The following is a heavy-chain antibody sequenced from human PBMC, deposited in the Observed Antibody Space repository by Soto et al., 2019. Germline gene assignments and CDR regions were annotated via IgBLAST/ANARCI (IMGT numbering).Heavy chain of an antibody. J-gene: IGHJ6*02. CDR2: ISGSGGST. CDR1: GFTFSSYA. D-gene: IGHD4-4*01. Sequence: EVQLLESGGGLVQPGGSLRLSCAASGFTFSSYAMSWVRQAPGKGLEWVSAISGSGGSTYYADSVKGRFTISRDNSKNTLYLQMNSLRAEDTAVYYCAKSPQTSLGNYEVAYYYYYGMDVWGQGTTVTVSS. CDR3: AKSPQTSLGNYEVAYYYYYGMDV. V-gene: IGHV3-23*01.